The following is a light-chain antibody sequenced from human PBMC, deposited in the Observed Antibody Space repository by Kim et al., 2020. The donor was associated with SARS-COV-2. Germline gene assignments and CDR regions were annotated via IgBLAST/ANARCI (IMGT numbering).Light chain of an antibody. V-gene: IGLV1-44*01. CDR2: SNN. J-gene: IGLJ1*01. CDR1: SSNIGKNT. Sequence: GQRVTISSSGSSSNIGKNTVNWYQQLPGTAPKLLIYSNNQRPSGVPDRFSGSKSGTSASLAISGLQSEDEADYYCAAWDDSLNGYVFGPGTKVTVL. CDR3: AAWDDSLNGYV.